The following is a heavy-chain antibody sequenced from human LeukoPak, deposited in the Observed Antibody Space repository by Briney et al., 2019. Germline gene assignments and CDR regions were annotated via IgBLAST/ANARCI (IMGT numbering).Heavy chain of an antibody. CDR2: INPSGGST. D-gene: IGHD1-26*01. J-gene: IGHJ4*02. CDR3: ARDRPLRVGATSPIYYFDY. CDR1: GGTFSNYA. Sequence: ASVKVSCKASGGTFSNYAINWVRQAPGQGLEWMGIINPSGGSTSYAQKFQGRVTMTRDTSTSTVYMELSSLRSEDTAVYYCARDRPLRVGATSPIYYFDYWGQGTLVTVSS. V-gene: IGHV1-46*01.